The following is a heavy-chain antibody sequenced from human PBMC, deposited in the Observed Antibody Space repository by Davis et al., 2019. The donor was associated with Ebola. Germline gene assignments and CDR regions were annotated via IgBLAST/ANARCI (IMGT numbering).Heavy chain of an antibody. V-gene: IGHV1-69*04. CDR2: IIPILGIA. Sequence: SVKVSCKPVGYSFTTYGLSWVRQAPGQGLEWMGRIIPILGIANYAQKFQGRVTITADKSTSTAYMELSSLRSEDTAVYYCARGVGATADYWGQGTLVTVSS. CDR1: GYSFTTYG. D-gene: IGHD1-26*01. CDR3: ARGVGATADY. J-gene: IGHJ4*02.